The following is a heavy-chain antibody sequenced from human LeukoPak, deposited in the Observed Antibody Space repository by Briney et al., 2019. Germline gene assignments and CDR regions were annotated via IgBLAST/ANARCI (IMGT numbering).Heavy chain of an antibody. V-gene: IGHV1-18*01. CDR1: GYTFTSYG. CDR3: ARGPTNYGSGSYFNWFDP. D-gene: IGHD3-10*01. J-gene: IGHJ5*02. Sequence: GASVKVSCKASGYTFTSYGISWVRQAPGQGLEWMGWISAYNGNTNYPQKLQGRVTMTTDTSTSTAYMELRSLRSDDTAVYYCARGPTNYGSGSYFNWFDPWGQGTLVTVSS. CDR2: ISAYNGNT.